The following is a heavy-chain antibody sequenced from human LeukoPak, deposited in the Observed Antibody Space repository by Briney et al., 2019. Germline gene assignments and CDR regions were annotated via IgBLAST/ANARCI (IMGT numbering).Heavy chain of an antibody. CDR3: ARSYDSSGYTAYYYYYMDV. CDR1: GFTFSSYA. Sequence: GGSLRLSCAASGFTFSSYAMSWVRQAPGKGLEWVSAISGSGGSTYYADSVKGRFTISRDNSKNTLYLQMNSLRAEDTAVYYCARSYDSSGYTAYYYYYMDVWGKGTTVTVSS. D-gene: IGHD3-22*01. J-gene: IGHJ6*03. CDR2: ISGSGGST. V-gene: IGHV3-23*01.